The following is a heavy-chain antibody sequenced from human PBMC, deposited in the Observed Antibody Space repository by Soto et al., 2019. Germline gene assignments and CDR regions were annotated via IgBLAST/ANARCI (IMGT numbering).Heavy chain of an antibody. J-gene: IGHJ6*02. CDR1: GFTFSSYA. Sequence: PGGSLRLSCAASGFTFSSYAMSWVRQAPGKGLEWVSAISVSGGSTYYADSVKGRFTISRDNSKNTLYLQMNSLRAEDTAVYYCAKGFDSSSWYYGMDVWGQGTTVTVS. V-gene: IGHV3-23*01. CDR2: ISVSGGST. D-gene: IGHD6-13*01. CDR3: AKGFDSSSWYYGMDV.